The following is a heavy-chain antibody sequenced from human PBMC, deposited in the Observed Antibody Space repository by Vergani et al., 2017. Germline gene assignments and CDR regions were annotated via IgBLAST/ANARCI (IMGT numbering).Heavy chain of an antibody. D-gene: IGHD2-2*01. V-gene: IGHV1-2*02. CDR2: INPNSGGT. CDR3: ARGSIVVPAATALIDY. CDR1: GYTFTGYY. J-gene: IGHJ4*02. Sequence: QVQLVQSGAEVKKPGASVKVSCKASGYTFTGYYMHWVRQAPGQGLEWMGWINPNSGGTKYAQKFQGRVTMTRDTSISTAYMELSRLRPDDTAVYYCARGSIVVPAATALIDYWEQGPLVTVSS.